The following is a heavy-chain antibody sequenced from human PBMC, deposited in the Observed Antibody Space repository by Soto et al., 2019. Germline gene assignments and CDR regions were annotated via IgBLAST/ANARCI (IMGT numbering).Heavy chain of an antibody. J-gene: IGHJ6*02. Sequence: QVQLVQSGAEVKKPGSSVKVSCKASGGTFSSYGISWVRQAPGQGLEWMGGIIPIFDTANYAQKFQGRVTITADESTSTAYMELSRLISEDTAVYYCARVDGSGPYGMGVWGQGTTVTVAS. CDR2: IIPIFDTA. CDR3: ARVDGSGPYGMGV. D-gene: IGHD3-10*01. V-gene: IGHV1-69*12. CDR1: GGTFSSYG.